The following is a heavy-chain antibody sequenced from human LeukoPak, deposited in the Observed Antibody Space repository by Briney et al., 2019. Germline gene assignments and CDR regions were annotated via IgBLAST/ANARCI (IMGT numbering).Heavy chain of an antibody. CDR1: GGSFGGYY. V-gene: IGHV4-34*01. J-gene: IGHJ6*02. CDR3: ARQKGGSSGWYYYYYGMDV. Sequence: SETLSLTCAVDGGSFGGYYWTWIRQPPGKGLEWIGEITHSGSTNYNPSLKSRVTISVDTSKNQFSLKLSSVTAADTAVYYCARQKGGSSGWYYYYYGMDVCGQGTTVTVSS. D-gene: IGHD6-19*01. CDR2: ITHSGST.